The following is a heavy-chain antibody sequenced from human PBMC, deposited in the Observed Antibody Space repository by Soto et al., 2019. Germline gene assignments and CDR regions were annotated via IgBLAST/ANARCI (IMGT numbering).Heavy chain of an antibody. J-gene: IGHJ5*02. Sequence: TGGSLRLSCAASGFTISTYAMTWFRQAPGKGLECVSGVTGSGGQIHYADSVKGRFTISKDNSKNTLYLQMSSLREEDTALYYCAKDAVYKDGLWLMDSWGQGTLVTVSS. CDR1: GFTISTYA. V-gene: IGHV3-23*01. CDR3: AKDAVYKDGLWLMDS. D-gene: IGHD2-21*01. CDR2: VTGSGGQI.